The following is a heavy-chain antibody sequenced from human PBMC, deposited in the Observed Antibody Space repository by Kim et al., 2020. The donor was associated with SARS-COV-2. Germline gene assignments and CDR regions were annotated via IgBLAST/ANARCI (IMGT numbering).Heavy chain of an antibody. J-gene: IGHJ6*02. CDR2: ISAYNGNT. Sequence: ASVKVSCKASGYTFTSYGISWVRQAPGQGLEWMGWISAYNGNTNYAQKLLGRVTMTTDTSTSTAYMELRSLRSDDTAVYYCARGVDDILTGYPETMDVWGQGTTVTVSS. CDR3: ARGVDDILTGYPETMDV. D-gene: IGHD3-9*01. V-gene: IGHV1-18*01. CDR1: GYTFTSYG.